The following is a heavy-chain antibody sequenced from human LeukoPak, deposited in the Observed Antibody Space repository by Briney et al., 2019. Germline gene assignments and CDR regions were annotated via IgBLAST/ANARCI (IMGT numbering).Heavy chain of an antibody. CDR2: IYYSGST. Sequence: SETLSLTCTVSGGSISSGDYYWSWIRQPPGKGLEWIGYIYYSGSTYYNPSLKSRVTISVDTSKNQFSLKLSSVTAADTAVYYCAREPTNWNGLFDYWGQGTLVTVSS. CDR1: GGSISSGDYY. D-gene: IGHD1-1*01. J-gene: IGHJ4*02. V-gene: IGHV4-30-4*01. CDR3: AREPTNWNGLFDY.